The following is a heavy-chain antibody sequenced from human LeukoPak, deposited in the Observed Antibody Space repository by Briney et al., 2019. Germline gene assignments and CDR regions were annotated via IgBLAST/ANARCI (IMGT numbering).Heavy chain of an antibody. D-gene: IGHD2-2*01. Sequence: GGSLRLSCAASGFTFSSYSMNWVRQAPVKGLEWVSSISSSSSYIYYADSVKGRFTISRDNAKNSLYLQMNSLRAEDTAVYYCAREAGCSSTSCYGWYYYYYMDVWGKGTTVTVSS. J-gene: IGHJ6*03. CDR2: ISSSSSYI. CDR1: GFTFSSYS. CDR3: AREAGCSSTSCYGWYYYYYMDV. V-gene: IGHV3-21*01.